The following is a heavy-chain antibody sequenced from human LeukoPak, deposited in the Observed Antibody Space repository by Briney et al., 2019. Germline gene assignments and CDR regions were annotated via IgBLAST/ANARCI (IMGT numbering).Heavy chain of an antibody. CDR3: ARTPTGNWFDS. V-gene: IGHV4-59*01. J-gene: IGHJ5*01. Sequence: SETLSLTCTVSGGSISSYYWSWIRQPPGKGLEWIGYIYYSGSTNYNPSLKSRVTISVDTSKNQFSLKLSSVTAADTAVYYCARTPTGNWFDSWGQGTLVTVSS. CDR1: GGSISSYY. D-gene: IGHD4-17*01. CDR2: IYYSGST.